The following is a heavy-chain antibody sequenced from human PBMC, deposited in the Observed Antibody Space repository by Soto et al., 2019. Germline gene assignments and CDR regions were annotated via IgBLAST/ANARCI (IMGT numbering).Heavy chain of an antibody. D-gene: IGHD5-12*01. CDR1: GFTVSSNY. CDR3: ARGKVATIYYYYYMDV. CDR2: IYSGGST. V-gene: IGHV3-53*04. Sequence: PGGSLRLSCAASGFTVSSNYTSWVRQAPGKGLEWVSVIYSGGSTYYADSVKGRFTISRHNSKNTLYLQMNGLRAEDTAVYYCARGKVATIYYYYYMDVWGKGTTVTVSS. J-gene: IGHJ6*03.